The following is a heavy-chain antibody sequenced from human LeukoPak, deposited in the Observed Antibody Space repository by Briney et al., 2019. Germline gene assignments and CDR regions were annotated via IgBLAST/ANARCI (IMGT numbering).Heavy chain of an antibody. V-gene: IGHV3-30*18. CDR1: GFTFSSYG. Sequence: GGSLRLSCAASGFTFSSYGMHWVRQAPGKGLEWVAVISYDGSNKYYADSVKGRFTISRDNSKNTLYLQMNSLRAEDTAVYYCAKGHSSSWLSLGYWGQGTLVTVSS. D-gene: IGHD6-13*01. J-gene: IGHJ4*02. CDR2: ISYDGSNK. CDR3: AKGHSSSWLSLGY.